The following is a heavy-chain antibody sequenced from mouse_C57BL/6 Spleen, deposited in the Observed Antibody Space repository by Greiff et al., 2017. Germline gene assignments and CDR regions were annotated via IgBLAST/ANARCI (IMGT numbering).Heavy chain of an antibody. D-gene: IGHD1-1*02. CDR3: VRSGDYAGAMDY. CDR1: GFTFNTYA. J-gene: IGHJ4*01. Sequence: EVQVVESGGGLVQPKGSLKLSCAASGFTFNTYALHWVRQAPGKGLEWVARIRSKSSNYATYYADSVKDRFTISRDDSQSMLYLQMNNLKTEDTAMYYCVRSGDYAGAMDYWGQGTSVTVSS. CDR2: IRSKSSNYAT. V-gene: IGHV10-3*01.